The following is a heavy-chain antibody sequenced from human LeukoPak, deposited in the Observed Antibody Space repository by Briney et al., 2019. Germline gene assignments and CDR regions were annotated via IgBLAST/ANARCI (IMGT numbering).Heavy chain of an antibody. J-gene: IGHJ6*02. CDR3: ARDPHYYYGMDV. Sequence: GRSLRLSCAASGFTFSSYAMHWVRQAPGKGLEWVAVISYDGSNKYYADSVKGRFTISRDNSKNTLYLQMNSLRAEDTAVYYCARDPHYYYGMDVWGQGTTVTVSS. V-gene: IGHV3-30*04. CDR2: ISYDGSNK. CDR1: GFTFSSYA.